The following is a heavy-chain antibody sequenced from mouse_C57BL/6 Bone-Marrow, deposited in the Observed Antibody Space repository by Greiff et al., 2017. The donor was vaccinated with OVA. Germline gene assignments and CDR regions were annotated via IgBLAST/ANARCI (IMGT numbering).Heavy chain of an antibody. D-gene: IGHD2-3*01. CDR3: ARGGIYDGYYEGFAY. CDR2: IYPRDGST. CDR1: GYTFTSYD. V-gene: IGHV1-85*01. J-gene: IGHJ3*01. Sequence: QVQLQQSGPELVKPGASVKLSCKASGYTFTSYDINWVKQRPGQGLEWIGWIYPRDGSTKYNEKFKGKATLTVDTSSSTAYMELHSLTSEDSAVYFCARGGIYDGYYEGFAYWGQGTLVTVSA.